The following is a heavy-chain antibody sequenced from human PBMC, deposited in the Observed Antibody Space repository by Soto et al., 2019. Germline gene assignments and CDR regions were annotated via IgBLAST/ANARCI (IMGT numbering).Heavy chain of an antibody. J-gene: IGHJ5*02. D-gene: IGHD1-26*01. CDR2: IYYSGST. V-gene: IGHV4-59*01. Sequence: SETLSLTCTVSGGSISSYYWSWIRQPPGKGLEWIGYIYYSGSTNYNPSLKSRVTISVDTSKNQFSLKLSSVTAADTAVYYCARETMYSGSSASWFDPWGQGTLVTVSS. CDR3: ARETMYSGSSASWFDP. CDR1: GGSISSYY.